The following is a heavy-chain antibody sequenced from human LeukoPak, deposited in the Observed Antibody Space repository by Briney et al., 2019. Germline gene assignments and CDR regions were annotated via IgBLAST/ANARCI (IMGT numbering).Heavy chain of an antibody. CDR2: IKQDGSEK. Sequence: PSETLSLTCTVSGGSISSSSYYWGWIRQPPGKGLEWVANIKQDGSEKYYVDSVKGRFTISRDNAKNSLYLQMNSLRAEDTAVYYCASEGAFDIWGQGTMVTVSS. J-gene: IGHJ3*02. CDR1: GGSISSSSYY. CDR3: ASEGAFDI. V-gene: IGHV3-7*01.